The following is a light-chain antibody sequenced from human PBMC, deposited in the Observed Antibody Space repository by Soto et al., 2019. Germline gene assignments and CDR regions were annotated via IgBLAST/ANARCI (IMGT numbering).Light chain of an antibody. CDR1: ESATKN. CDR3: QQYNNWPLT. V-gene: IGKV3-15*01. CDR2: GAS. Sequence: EIVFTQSPATLSLSPGYRVTLSCRASESATKNLAWYQQKPGQAPRVLIYGASTRATGIPARFSGSGSGTEFTLTISSLQSEYVAVYYCQQYNNWPLTFGGGTKVDIK. J-gene: IGKJ4*01.